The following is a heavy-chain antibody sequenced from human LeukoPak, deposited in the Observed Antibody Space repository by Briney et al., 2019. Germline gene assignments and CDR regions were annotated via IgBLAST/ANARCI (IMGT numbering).Heavy chain of an antibody. CDR3: AKDGVQYYFDY. CDR1: GFTFSSYW. Sequence: GGSLRLSCAASGFTFSSYWMYWVRQAPGKGLVWVSRVNSAGSRAIYADSVKGRFTISRDNARNTLYLQMNSLRVEDTAVYYCAKDGVQYYFDYWGQGTLVTVSS. V-gene: IGHV3-74*01. D-gene: IGHD3-16*01. J-gene: IGHJ4*02. CDR2: VNSAGSRA.